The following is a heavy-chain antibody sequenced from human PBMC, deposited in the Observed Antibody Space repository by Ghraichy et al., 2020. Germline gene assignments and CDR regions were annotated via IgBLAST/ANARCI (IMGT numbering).Heavy chain of an antibody. Sequence: GGSLRLSCAASGFTFSSYDMNWVRQAPGKGLAWVSYISSGSSPRHYADSVKGRFTVSRDNAKNSLYLQMNSLRDEDTAVYYCVRDLERFGVREYWGQGTMVTVSS. CDR1: GFTFSSYD. CDR2: ISSGSSPR. V-gene: IGHV3-48*02. CDR3: VRDLERFGVREY. D-gene: IGHD3-10*01. J-gene: IGHJ4*02.